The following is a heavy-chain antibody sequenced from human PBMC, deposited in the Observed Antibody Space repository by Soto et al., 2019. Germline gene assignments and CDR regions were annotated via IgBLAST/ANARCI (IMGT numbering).Heavy chain of an antibody. CDR2: IYPGDSDT. J-gene: IGHJ4*02. Sequence: GESLKISCKGSGYSFTSYWIGWVRQMPGKGLEWMGIIYPGDSDTRYSPSFQGQVTISADKSISTAYLQWSSLKASDTAMYYCARHSLYYDFWSGYPGEFDYWGQGTLVTVSS. CDR1: GYSFTSYW. V-gene: IGHV5-51*01. CDR3: ARHSLYYDFWSGYPGEFDY. D-gene: IGHD3-3*01.